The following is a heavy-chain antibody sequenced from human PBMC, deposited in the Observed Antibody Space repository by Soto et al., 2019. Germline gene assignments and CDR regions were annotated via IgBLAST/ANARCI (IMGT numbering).Heavy chain of an antibody. CDR2: IIPIFGTA. V-gene: IGHV1-69*12. Sequence: QVQLVQSGAEVKKPGYSVTVSCKASGGTFSSYAISWVRQAPGQGLEWMGGIIPIFGTADYAQKFQGRVTITADESTSTAYMELSSLRSEDTAVYYCATHMTTVGYGYVMDVWGQGTTVTVSS. J-gene: IGHJ6*02. CDR3: ATHMTTVGYGYVMDV. CDR1: GGTFSSYA. D-gene: IGHD4-4*01.